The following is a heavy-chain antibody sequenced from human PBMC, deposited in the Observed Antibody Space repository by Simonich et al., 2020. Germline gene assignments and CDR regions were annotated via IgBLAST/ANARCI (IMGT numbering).Heavy chain of an antibody. J-gene: IGHJ5*02. D-gene: IGHD3-3*01. V-gene: IGHV1-69*13. CDR2: IIPIFGTA. CDR1: GGTFSSYA. Sequence: QVQLVQSGAEVKKPGSSVKVSCKASGGTFSSYAISWVRQAPGQGLEWVGGIIPIFGTANYAQKFQGRVTITADESTSTAYMELSSLRSEDTAVYYCALRGGDFNFWSGYRFDPRGQGTLVTVSS. CDR3: ALRGGDFNFWSGYRFDP.